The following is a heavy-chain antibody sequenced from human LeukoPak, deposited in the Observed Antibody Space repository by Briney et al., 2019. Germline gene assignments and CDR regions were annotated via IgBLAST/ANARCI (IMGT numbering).Heavy chain of an antibody. D-gene: IGHD6-19*01. Sequence: GGSLRLSCAASGFTFSIHWMSWVRQAPGKGLEWVANINQDGSQKYYVDSVKGRFTISRDNAKNSLYPQMNSLRGEDTAVYYCARESFSGWYDDDWGKGTLVTVSS. V-gene: IGHV3-7*01. CDR1: GFTFSIHW. CDR2: INQDGSQK. J-gene: IGHJ4*02. CDR3: ARESFSGWYDDD.